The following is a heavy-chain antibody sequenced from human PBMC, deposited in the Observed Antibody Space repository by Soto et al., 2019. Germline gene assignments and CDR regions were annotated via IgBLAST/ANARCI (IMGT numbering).Heavy chain of an antibody. CDR2: INAGNGNT. Sequence: ASVKVSCKASVYTFTNYAIHWVRQAPGQRLEWVGWINAGNGNTKHSQKLQGRVTITRDTSASTAYMELSSLRSEDTAVYYCAREGCTNGICYDNAFDIWGQGTMVTVSS. V-gene: IGHV1-3*01. J-gene: IGHJ3*02. D-gene: IGHD2-8*01. CDR3: AREGCTNGICYDNAFDI. CDR1: VYTFTNYA.